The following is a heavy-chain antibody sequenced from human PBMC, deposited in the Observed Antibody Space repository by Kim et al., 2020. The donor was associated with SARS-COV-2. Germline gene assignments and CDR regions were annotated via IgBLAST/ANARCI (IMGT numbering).Heavy chain of an antibody. J-gene: IGHJ3*02. V-gene: IGHV3-23*01. Sequence: YADSVKGRFTISRDNSKNTLYLQMNSLRAEDTAVYYCAKDDSSGSDAFDIWGQGTMVTVSS. CDR3: AKDDSSGSDAFDI. D-gene: IGHD3-22*01.